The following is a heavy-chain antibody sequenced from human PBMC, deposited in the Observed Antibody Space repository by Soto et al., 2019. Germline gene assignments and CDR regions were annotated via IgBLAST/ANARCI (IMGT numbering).Heavy chain of an antibody. CDR2: INVYNGNT. CDR3: ARGVGSGSYYNQYNWFDP. Sequence: EASVKVSCKASGYTFTNYGISWVRQAPGQGLEWMGWINVYNGNTKYVQKVQGRVTMTTDTSTSTAYMELRSLRSDDTAVYYCARGVGSGSYYNQYNWFDPWGQGTLVTVSS. D-gene: IGHD3-10*01. CDR1: GYTFTNYG. V-gene: IGHV1-18*01. J-gene: IGHJ5*02.